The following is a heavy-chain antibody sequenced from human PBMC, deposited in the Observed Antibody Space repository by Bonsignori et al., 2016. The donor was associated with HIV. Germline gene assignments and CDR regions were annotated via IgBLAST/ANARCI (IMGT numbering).Heavy chain of an antibody. V-gene: IGHV1-18*01. CDR2: ISAYNGNT. Sequence: WVRQAPGQGLEWMGWISAYNGNTNYAQKLQGRVTMTTDTSTSTAYMELRSLRSDDTAVYYCARAPYYYDSSGYYIWGQGTMVTVSS. D-gene: IGHD3-22*01. CDR3: ARAPYYYDSSGYYI. J-gene: IGHJ3*02.